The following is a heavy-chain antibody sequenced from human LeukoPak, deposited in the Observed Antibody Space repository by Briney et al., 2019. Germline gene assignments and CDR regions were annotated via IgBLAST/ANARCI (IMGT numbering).Heavy chain of an antibody. V-gene: IGHV4-4*07. CDR3: ARDRRYSSSSGGKFDAFDI. Sequence: SETLSLTCTVSGGSLSTFYWSWIRQPAGKGLEWIGRIYTSGSTNYNPSLKSRVTISVDTSKNQFSLKLSSVTAADTAVYYCARDRRYSSSSGGKFDAFDIWGQGTMVTVSS. CDR1: GGSLSTFY. J-gene: IGHJ3*02. CDR2: IYTSGST. D-gene: IGHD6-6*01.